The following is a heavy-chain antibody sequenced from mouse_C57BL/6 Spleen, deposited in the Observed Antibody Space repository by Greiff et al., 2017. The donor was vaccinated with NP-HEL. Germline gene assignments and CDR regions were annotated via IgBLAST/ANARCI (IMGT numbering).Heavy chain of an antibody. Sequence: VQLQQSGPELVKPGASVKISCKASGYAFSSAWMNWVKQRPGKGLEWIGRIYPGDGDTNYNGKFKGKATLTADKSSSTNYMQLSSLTSEDSAVYFCARASNYVWFAYWGQGTLVTVSA. CDR2: IYPGDGDT. J-gene: IGHJ3*01. CDR3: ARASNYVWFAY. D-gene: IGHD2-5*01. CDR1: GYAFSSAW. V-gene: IGHV1-82*01.